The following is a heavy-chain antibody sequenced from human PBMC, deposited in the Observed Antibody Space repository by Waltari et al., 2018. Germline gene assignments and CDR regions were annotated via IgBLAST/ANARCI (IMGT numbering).Heavy chain of an antibody. CDR2: INQDGSEK. CDR1: GFTFSIYW. CDR3: ARGGT. J-gene: IGHJ5*02. Sequence: EVQLAESGGGLVQPGGSLRLSCAASGFTFSIYWMSWVRQAPGKGLECLANINQDGSEKYYVDSVKGRFTISRDNVKNSLYLQMNSLRVEDMAVYYCARGGTWGQGTLVTVSS. D-gene: IGHD6-13*01. V-gene: IGHV3-7*01.